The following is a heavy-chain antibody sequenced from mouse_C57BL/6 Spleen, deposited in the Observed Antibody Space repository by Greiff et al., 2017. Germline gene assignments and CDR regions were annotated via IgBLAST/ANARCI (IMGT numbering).Heavy chain of an antibody. D-gene: IGHD2-3*01. CDR1: GYTFTSYW. CDR2: INPSNGGT. V-gene: IGHV1-53*01. CDR3: ARDGNGYLYYFDY. J-gene: IGHJ2*01. Sequence: QVQLQQSGTELVKPGASVKLSCKASGYTFTSYWMHWVKQRPGQGLEWIGNINPSNGGTNYNENFKSKATLTVDKSSSTAYMQLSSLTSEDSAVYYCARDGNGYLYYFDYWGQGTTLTVSS.